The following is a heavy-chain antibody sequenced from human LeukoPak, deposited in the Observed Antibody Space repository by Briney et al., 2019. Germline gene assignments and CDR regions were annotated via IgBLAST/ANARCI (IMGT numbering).Heavy chain of an antibody. Sequence: GGSLRLSCAASGFTFSSYGMHWVRQAPGKGLEWVAFIRYDGSNKYYADSVKGRFTISRDNSKNTLYLQMNSLRAEDTAVYYCAKDQGRYCSSTSCHGGFDYWGQGTLVTVSS. V-gene: IGHV3-30*02. CDR1: GFTFSSYG. D-gene: IGHD2-2*01. CDR2: IRYDGSNK. CDR3: AKDQGRYCSSTSCHGGFDY. J-gene: IGHJ4*02.